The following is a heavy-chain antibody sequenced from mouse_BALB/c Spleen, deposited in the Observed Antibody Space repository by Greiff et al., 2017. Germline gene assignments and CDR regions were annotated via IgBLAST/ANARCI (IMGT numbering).Heavy chain of an antibody. CDR1: GYTFTSYW. J-gene: IGHJ4*01. V-gene: IGHV1S81*02. CDR2: INPSNGRT. CDR3: ASQSSYNAMDY. Sequence: QVQLKQPGAELVKPGASVKLSCKASGYTFTSYWMHWVKQRPGQGLEWIGEINPSNGRTNYNEKFKSKATLTVDKSSSTAYMQLSSLTSEDSAVYYCASQSSYNAMDYWGQGTSVTVSS. D-gene: IGHD1-1*01.